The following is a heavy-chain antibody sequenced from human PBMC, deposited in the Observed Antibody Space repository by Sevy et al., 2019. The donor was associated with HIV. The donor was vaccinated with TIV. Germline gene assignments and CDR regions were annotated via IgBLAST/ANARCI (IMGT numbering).Heavy chain of an antibody. D-gene: IGHD2-15*01. CDR2: IRGKPFGGTT. V-gene: IGHV3-49*03. CDR1: GFTFGPYA. J-gene: IGHJ4*02. CDR3: AREAGVVVVVAANQFDY. Sequence: GGSLRLSCAASGFTFGPYAMSWFRQAPGKGLEWVAFIRGKPFGGTTEYAAAVKGRFTISRDDSKSIAYLYMNSLKIDDSAIYYCAREAGVVVVVAANQFDYWGLGTLVTVSS.